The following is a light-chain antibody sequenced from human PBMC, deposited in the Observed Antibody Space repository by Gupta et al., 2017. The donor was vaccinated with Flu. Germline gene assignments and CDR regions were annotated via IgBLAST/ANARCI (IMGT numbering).Light chain of an antibody. V-gene: IGKV3-15*01. J-gene: IGKJ4*01. Sequence: EVVMTQSPATLSVSPGERATLSCRASQSVSSNLAWYQQKPGQAPRVLIYGASTRATGIPDRCSGSGDGTEFNITISSRQSEDFEVYYCQQENNGHRSITFGGGTKVEIK. CDR3: QQENNGHRSIT. CDR1: QSVSSN. CDR2: GAS.